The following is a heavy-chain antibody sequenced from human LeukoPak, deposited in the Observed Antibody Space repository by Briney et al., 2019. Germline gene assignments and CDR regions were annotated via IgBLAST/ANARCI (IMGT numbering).Heavy chain of an antibody. V-gene: IGHV4-34*01. Sequence: SETLSLTCAVYGGSFSGYYWSWIRQPPGKGLEWIGEINHSGSTNYNPSLKSRVTISVDTSKNQFFLKLSSVTAADTAVYYCARGTGYCSSTSCYHGYYYYYYGMDVWGQGTTVTVSS. D-gene: IGHD2-2*01. CDR2: INHSGST. J-gene: IGHJ6*02. CDR1: GGSFSGYY. CDR3: ARGTGYCSSTSCYHGYYYYYYGMDV.